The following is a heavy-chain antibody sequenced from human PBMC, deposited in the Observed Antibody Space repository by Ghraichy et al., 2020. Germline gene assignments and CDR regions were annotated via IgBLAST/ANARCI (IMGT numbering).Heavy chain of an antibody. Sequence: GGSLRLSCAASGFTFSGSAMHWVRQASGKGLEWVGRIRSKANSYATAYAASVKGRFTISRDDSKNTAYLQMNSLKTEDTAVYYCTRPHEVFGVVTAEYYYYYMDVWGKGTTVTVSS. CDR3: TRPHEVFGVVTAEYYYYYMDV. CDR2: IRSKANSYAT. J-gene: IGHJ6*03. D-gene: IGHD3-3*01. V-gene: IGHV3-73*01. CDR1: GFTFSGSA.